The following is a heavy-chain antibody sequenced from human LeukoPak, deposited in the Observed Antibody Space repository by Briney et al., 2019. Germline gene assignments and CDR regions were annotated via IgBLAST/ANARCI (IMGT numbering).Heavy chain of an antibody. CDR2: IYPGDSDT. D-gene: IGHD3-22*01. J-gene: IGHJ5*02. CDR3: ARPSDYYDSSGYSNWFDP. V-gene: IGHV5-51*01. CDR1: GYSFTSYW. Sequence: GESLKISCKGSGYSFTSYWIGWVRQMPGKGLEGMGIIYPGDSDTRYSPSFQGQVTISADKSIRTAYLPWSSLKASDTAMYYCARPSDYYDSSGYSNWFDPWGQGTLVTVSS.